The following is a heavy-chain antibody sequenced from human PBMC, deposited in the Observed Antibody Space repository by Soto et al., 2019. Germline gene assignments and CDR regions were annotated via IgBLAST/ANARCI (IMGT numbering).Heavy chain of an antibody. D-gene: IGHD3-3*01. Sequence: GGSLRLSCAASGFTFSSYAMHWVRQAPGKGLEWVAVISYDGSNKYYADSVKGRFTISRDNSKSMLSLEMNSLRPDDTAVYYCAKDGNVLRFLEWLSHLDYWGQGTLVTVSS. CDR3: AKDGNVLRFLEWLSHLDY. CDR2: ISYDGSNK. CDR1: GFTFSSYA. J-gene: IGHJ4*02. V-gene: IGHV3-30-3*01.